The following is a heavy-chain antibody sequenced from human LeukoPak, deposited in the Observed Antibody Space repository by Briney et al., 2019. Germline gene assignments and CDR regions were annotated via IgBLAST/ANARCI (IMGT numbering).Heavy chain of an antibody. CDR2: ISYIGST. D-gene: IGHD5-18*01. V-gene: IGHV4-61*05. CDR3: ARHGNHVGGIQLWLSLDY. CDR1: SGSISSTSYY. J-gene: IGHJ4*02. Sequence: SETLSLTCTVSSGSISSTSYYWDWIRQPPGKGLEWIGYISYIGSTNYNPSLKSRVTISVDTSKNQFSLKLSSVTAADTAVYYCARHGNHVGGIQLWLSLDYWGQGTLVTVSS.